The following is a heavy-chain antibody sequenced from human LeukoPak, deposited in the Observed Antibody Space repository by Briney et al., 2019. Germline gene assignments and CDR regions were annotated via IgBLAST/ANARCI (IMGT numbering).Heavy chain of an antibody. D-gene: IGHD6-19*01. J-gene: IGHJ4*02. CDR2: ISGSGAGT. Sequence: GGSLRLSCAASGFPFSSYAMSWVRQAPGKGLEWVSGISGSGAGTYYADSVKGRFTISRDNSKNTLYLQMHSLRGEDTAIYYCAKDLSSASYPYYFDYWGQGTLVTVSS. CDR1: GFPFSSYA. V-gene: IGHV3-23*01. CDR3: AKDLSSASYPYYFDY.